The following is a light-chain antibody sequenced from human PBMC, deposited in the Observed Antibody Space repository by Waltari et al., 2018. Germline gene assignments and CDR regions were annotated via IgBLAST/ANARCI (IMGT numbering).Light chain of an antibody. Sequence: EIVLTQSPDTLSLSPGDTATLSCRAGQSVGSYLAWYQQKPGRPPRLLISDASNRATGVPDRFRGSGSGTDFTLTISSLEAEDFAVYFCQQRSNWTPHTFGQGARLDIK. CDR3: QQRSNWTPHT. CDR1: QSVGSY. J-gene: IGKJ2*01. V-gene: IGKV3-11*01. CDR2: DAS.